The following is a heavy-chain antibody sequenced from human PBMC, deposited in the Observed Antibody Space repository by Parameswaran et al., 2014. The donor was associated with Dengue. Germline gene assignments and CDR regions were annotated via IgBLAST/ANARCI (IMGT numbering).Heavy chain of an antibody. D-gene: IGHD3-10*01. CDR3: ARGPMVRGVSPVWYFDY. Sequence: VRQAPGKGLEWVSSISSSSSYIYYADSVKGRFTISRDNAKNSLYLQMNSLRAEDTAVYYCARGPMVRGVSPVWYFDYWGQGTLVTVSS. V-gene: IGHV3-21*01. J-gene: IGHJ4*02. CDR2: ISSSSSYI.